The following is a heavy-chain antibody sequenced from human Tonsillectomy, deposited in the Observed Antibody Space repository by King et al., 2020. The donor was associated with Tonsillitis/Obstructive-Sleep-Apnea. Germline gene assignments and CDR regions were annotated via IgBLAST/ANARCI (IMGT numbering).Heavy chain of an antibody. Sequence: DVQLVESGGGLVQPGGSLRLSWAASGFTFSSYWMSWVRQAPGKGLEWVGNIKEDGREKYYVDSVKGRFTISRDNAKNSLYLQMNSLRAEDTAVYYCASVLAYFDSSGYRAFDVWGQGTLVTVSS. CDR1: GFTFSSYW. D-gene: IGHD3-22*01. J-gene: IGHJ3*01. CDR2: IKEDGREK. CDR3: ASVLAYFDSSGYRAFDV. V-gene: IGHV3-7*03.